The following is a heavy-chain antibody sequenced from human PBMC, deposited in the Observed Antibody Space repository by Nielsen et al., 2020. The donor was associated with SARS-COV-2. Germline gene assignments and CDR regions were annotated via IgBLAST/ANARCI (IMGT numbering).Heavy chain of an antibody. J-gene: IGHJ5*02. CDR1: GDSITSGGSH. Sequence: SETLSLTCTVSGDSITSGGSHWSWIRHHPSRGLEWLGFTSYDGNTYSNPSFESRLIISVDTSENQFSLRLNSVTAADTAIYFCARGAAWFDPWGQGTRVTVSS. CDR3: ARGAAWFDP. V-gene: IGHV4-31*03. D-gene: IGHD2-15*01. CDR2: TSYDGNT.